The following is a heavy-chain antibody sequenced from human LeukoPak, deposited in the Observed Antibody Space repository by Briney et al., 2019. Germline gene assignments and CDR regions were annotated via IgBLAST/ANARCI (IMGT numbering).Heavy chain of an antibody. CDR3: ARGGGLRYFDWLPTAGLDY. CDR2: IYYSGST. V-gene: IGHV4-59*01. CDR1: GGSISSYY. J-gene: IGHJ4*02. Sequence: SETLSLTCTVSGGSISSYYWSWIRQPPGKGLEWIGYIYYSGSTNYNPSLKSRVPISVDTSKNQFSLKLSSVTAADTAVYYCARGGGLRYFDWLPTAGLDYWGQGTLVTVSS. D-gene: IGHD3-9*01.